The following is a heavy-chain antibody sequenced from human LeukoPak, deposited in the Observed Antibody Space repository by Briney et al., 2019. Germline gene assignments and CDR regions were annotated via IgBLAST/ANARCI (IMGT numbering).Heavy chain of an antibody. J-gene: IGHJ4*02. V-gene: IGHV3-23*01. CDR3: AKTRPLDSSSWSHGDY. CDR1: GFTFSTYA. Sequence: GGSLRLSCAASGFTFSTYAMSWVRQVPGKGLEWVSGISGSGDNTYYADSVKGRFTISRDNSKNTLYLQMNSLRAEDTAVYYCAKTRPLDSSSWSHGDYWGQGTLVTVSS. CDR2: ISGSGDNT. D-gene: IGHD6-13*01.